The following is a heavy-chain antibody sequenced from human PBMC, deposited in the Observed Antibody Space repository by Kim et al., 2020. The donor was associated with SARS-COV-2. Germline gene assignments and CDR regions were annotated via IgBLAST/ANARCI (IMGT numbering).Heavy chain of an antibody. CDR3: ARAGYYYDSSGYYPSRPLPHFDY. CDR2: INSDGSST. Sequence: GGSLRLSCAASGFTFSSYWMHWVRQAPGKGLVWVSRINSDGSSTSYADSVKGRFTISRDNAKNTLYLQMNSLRAEDTAVYYCARAGYYYDSSGYYPSRPLPHFDYWGQGTLVTVSS. V-gene: IGHV3-74*01. J-gene: IGHJ4*02. D-gene: IGHD3-22*01. CDR1: GFTFSSYW.